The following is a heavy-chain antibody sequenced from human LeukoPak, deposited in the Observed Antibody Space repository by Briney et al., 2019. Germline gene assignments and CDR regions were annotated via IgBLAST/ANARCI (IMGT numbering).Heavy chain of an antibody. CDR1: GGSISSYY. D-gene: IGHD6-13*01. V-gene: IGHV4-34*01. J-gene: IGHJ4*02. Sequence: SETLSLTCTVSGGSISSYYWSWIRQPPGKGLEWIGEINHSGSTNYNPSLKSRVTISVDTSKNQFSLKLSSVTAADTAVYYCARGGLSSSWFRQLTTFDYWGQGTLVTVSS. CDR2: INHSGST. CDR3: ARGGLSSSWFRQLTTFDY.